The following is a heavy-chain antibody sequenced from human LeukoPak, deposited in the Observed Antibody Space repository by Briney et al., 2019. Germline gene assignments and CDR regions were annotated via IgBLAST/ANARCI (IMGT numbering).Heavy chain of an antibody. J-gene: IGHJ4*02. D-gene: IGHD6-19*01. CDR3: AKDLGEQWLVPVDY. Sequence: PGGSLRLSCAASGFTFSSYAMSWVRQAPGKGLEWVSAISGSGGSTYYADSVKGRFTISRDNSKNTLYLQMNSLRAEDTAVYYCAKDLGEQWLVPVDYWGQGTLVTVSS. V-gene: IGHV3-23*01. CDR2: ISGSGGST. CDR1: GFTFSSYA.